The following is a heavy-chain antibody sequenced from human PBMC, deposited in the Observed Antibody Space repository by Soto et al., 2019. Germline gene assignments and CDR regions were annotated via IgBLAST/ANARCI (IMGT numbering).Heavy chain of an antibody. Sequence: GGSLRLSCVTSGFIFTTNSMNWVRQVPEKGLQWLSSISSSVTFKSYGDSVKVRFRISRDTAKNSLVLEINNLRGEDRGLYYCARAPPRGGPSSGAAVFWGLGPLVTVSS. V-gene: IGHV3-21*01. D-gene: IGHD7-27*01. J-gene: IGHJ4*02. CDR3: ARAPPRGGPSSGAAVF. CDR2: ISSSVTFK. CDR1: GFIFTTNS.